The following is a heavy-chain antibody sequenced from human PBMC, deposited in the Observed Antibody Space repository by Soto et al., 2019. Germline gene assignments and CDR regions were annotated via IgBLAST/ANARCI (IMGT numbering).Heavy chain of an antibody. Sequence: PGGSLRLSCAASGFTFSSYGMHWVRQAPGKGLEWVAVISYDGSNKYYADSVKGRFTISRDNSKNTLYLQMNSLSAGDTAVYYCARELHGGSYGMDVWGQGTTVTVSS. J-gene: IGHJ6*02. CDR3: ARELHGGSYGMDV. CDR1: GFTFSSYG. CDR2: ISYDGSNK. V-gene: IGHV3-30*03.